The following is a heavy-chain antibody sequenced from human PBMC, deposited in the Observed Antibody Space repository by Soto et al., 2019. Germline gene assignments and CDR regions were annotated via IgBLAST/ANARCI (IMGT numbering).Heavy chain of an antibody. V-gene: IGHV4-59*01. D-gene: IGHD2-2*01. Sequence: SETLSLTCTVSGGSISSYYWSWIRQPPGKGLEWIGYIYYSGSTNYNPSLKSRVTISVDTSKNQFSLKLGSVTAADTAVYYCARGGPRPPSNPAANTYGYSTWFDPWGQGTLVTVSS. J-gene: IGHJ5*02. CDR3: ARGGPRPPSNPAANTYGYSTWFDP. CDR2: IYYSGST. CDR1: GGSISSYY.